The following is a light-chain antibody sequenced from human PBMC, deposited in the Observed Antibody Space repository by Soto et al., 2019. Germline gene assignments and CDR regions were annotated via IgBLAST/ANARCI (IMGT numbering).Light chain of an antibody. V-gene: IGLV2-14*03. J-gene: IGLJ1*01. CDR2: DVS. CDR3: SSYTSSSTPHV. Sequence: QSALTQPASVSGSPGQSITISCTGTNSDIGGYNYGSWYQHHPGKAPKLMIYDVSNRPSGVSNRFSGSKSAHTASLTISGLQAEDDADYSCSSYTSSSTPHVFGTGTNVTVL. CDR1: NSDIGGYNY.